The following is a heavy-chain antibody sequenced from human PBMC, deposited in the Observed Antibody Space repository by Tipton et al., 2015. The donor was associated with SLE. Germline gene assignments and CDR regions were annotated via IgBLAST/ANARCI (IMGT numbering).Heavy chain of an antibody. V-gene: IGHV4-61*09. CDR1: GGSISSGSYY. D-gene: IGHD3-9*01. CDR3: AGHHYDILTYYGMDV. J-gene: IGHJ6*02. CDR2: IYTSGST. Sequence: TLSLTCTVSGGSISSGSYYWSWIRQPAGKGLEWIGYIYTSGSTNYNPSLKSRVTISVDTSKNQFSLKLSSVTAADTAVYYCAGHHYDILTYYGMDVWGQGTTVTVSS.